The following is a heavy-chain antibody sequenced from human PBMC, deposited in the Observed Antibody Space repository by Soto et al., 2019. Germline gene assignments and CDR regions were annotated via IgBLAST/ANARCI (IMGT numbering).Heavy chain of an antibody. CDR1: GFTFSTYA. CDR2: ISYDGSNK. CDR3: ARRYKDGRRDCVSTSCLFDP. J-gene: IGHJ5*02. D-gene: IGHD2-2*01. Sequence: QVQLVESGGGVVQPGRSLRLSCAASGFTFSTYAMHWVRQAPGKGLEWVAVISYDGSNKYYADSVKGRFTISRDNSKNTHYLXMNSLRAEDTAVYYCARRYKDGRRDCVSTSCLFDPWGQGTLVTVSS. V-gene: IGHV3-30-3*01.